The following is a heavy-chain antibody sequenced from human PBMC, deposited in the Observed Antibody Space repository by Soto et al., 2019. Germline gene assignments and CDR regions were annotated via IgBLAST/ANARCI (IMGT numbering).Heavy chain of an antibody. J-gene: IGHJ6*02. D-gene: IGHD5-18*01. CDR3: ARDQGYGYGYPFRLVYGMDV. Sequence: QVQLQESGPGLVKPSQTLSLTCTVSGGSISSGDYYWSWIRQPPGKGLEWIGYIYYSGSTYYNPSLKSRVTISVDTSKNQVSLKLSSVTAADTAVYYCARDQGYGYGYPFRLVYGMDVWGQGTTVTVSS. CDR1: GGSISSGDYY. V-gene: IGHV4-30-4*01. CDR2: IYYSGST.